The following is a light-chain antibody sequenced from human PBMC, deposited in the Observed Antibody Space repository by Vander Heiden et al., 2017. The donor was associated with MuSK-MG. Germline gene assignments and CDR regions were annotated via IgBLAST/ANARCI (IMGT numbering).Light chain of an antibody. J-gene: IGKJ1*01. CDR1: QSISYY. Sequence: DIQMTQSPSSLSASVGDRVTITCRASQSISYYLNWYQHKPGQAPKLLIYAASTLQSGVPSRFSGSGSGADFTLTINNLQPEDFATYYCQQASTTPRAFGQGTKVEIK. CDR3: QQASTTPRA. V-gene: IGKV1-39*01. CDR2: AAS.